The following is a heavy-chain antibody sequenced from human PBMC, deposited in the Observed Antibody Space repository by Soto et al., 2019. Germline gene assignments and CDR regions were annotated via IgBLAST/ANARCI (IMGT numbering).Heavy chain of an antibody. Sequence: EVQLVESGGGLVQPGRSLRLSCAASGFTFDDYAMHWVRQAPGKGLEWVSGISWNSGSIGYADFVKGRFTISRDNAKNSLYLQMNSLRAEDTALYYCAKDGGRRIQLWFEDYWGQGTLVTVSS. D-gene: IGHD5-18*01. CDR3: AKDGGRRIQLWFEDY. V-gene: IGHV3-9*01. J-gene: IGHJ4*02. CDR1: GFTFDDYA. CDR2: ISWNSGSI.